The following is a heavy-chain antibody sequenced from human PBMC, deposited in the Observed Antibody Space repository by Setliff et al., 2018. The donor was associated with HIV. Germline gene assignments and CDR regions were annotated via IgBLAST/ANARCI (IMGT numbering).Heavy chain of an antibody. CDR2: ISGSGDIT. J-gene: IGHJ4*02. V-gene: IGHV3-23*01. D-gene: IGHD4-4*01. CDR3: AKTQTVITVYGPFDS. Sequence: GESLRLSCAASGFSFRSYAVSWVRQAPGKGLEWVSVISGSGDITYYRESVKGRFTVSRDNSNNTVYLQMNSLRAEDTAMYYCAKTQTVITVYGPFDSWGQGTPVTVSS. CDR1: GFSFRSYA.